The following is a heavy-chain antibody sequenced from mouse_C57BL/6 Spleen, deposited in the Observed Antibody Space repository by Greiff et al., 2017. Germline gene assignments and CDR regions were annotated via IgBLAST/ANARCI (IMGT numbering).Heavy chain of an antibody. J-gene: IGHJ3*01. D-gene: IGHD2-4*01. CDR1: GFTFSDYG. Sequence: DVHLVESGGGLVKPGGSLKLSCAASGFTFSDYGMHWVRQAPEKGLEWVAYISSGSSTIYYADTVKGRFTISRDNAKNTLFLQMTSLRSEDTAMYYCAREDYDDGAWFAYWGQGTLVTVSA. CDR3: AREDYDDGAWFAY. V-gene: IGHV5-17*01. CDR2: ISSGSSTI.